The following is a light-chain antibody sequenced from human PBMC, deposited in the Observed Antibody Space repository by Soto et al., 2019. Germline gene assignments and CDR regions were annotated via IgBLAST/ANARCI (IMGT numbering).Light chain of an antibody. CDR3: QQYKSYHT. CDR2: DVS. V-gene: IGKV1-5*01. Sequence: DIQMTQSPSTLSASVGDRVTITCRASQNIGRYLVWHQQKPGKSPKLLISDVSSLASGVPSRFSGSGSGTEFTLTISIVQPDDFATDSCQQYKSYHTVGQGTRVESK. J-gene: IGKJ1*01. CDR1: QNIGRY.